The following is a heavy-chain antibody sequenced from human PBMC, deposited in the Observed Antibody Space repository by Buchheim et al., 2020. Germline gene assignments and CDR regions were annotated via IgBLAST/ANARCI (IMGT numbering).Heavy chain of an antibody. D-gene: IGHD6-13*01. J-gene: IGHJ6*02. CDR2: MNPNSGNT. CDR1: GYTFTSYD. V-gene: IGHV1-8*01. CDR3: ARAGYSSSWYNYYYYGMDV. Sequence: QVQLVQSGAEVKKPGASVKVSCKASGYTFTSYDINWVRQATGQGLEWMGWMNPNSGNTGYAQKFQGRVTMTRNTSISTAYMELRSLRSEDTAVYYCARAGYSSSWYNYYYYGMDVWGQGTT.